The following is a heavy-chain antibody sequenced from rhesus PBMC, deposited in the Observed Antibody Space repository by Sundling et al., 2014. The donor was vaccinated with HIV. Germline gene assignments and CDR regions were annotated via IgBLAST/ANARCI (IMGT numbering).Heavy chain of an antibody. CDR3: ARDTRDDSGYCGLCTFNF. CDR1: GVSITSNY. J-gene: IGHJ3*01. Sequence: QVQLQQSGPGLVKPSETLSLSCAVSGVSITSNYWSWIRQPQGKGLEWIGRVSGTGGRIDLNPSFQNRVTILTDTSKNQFSLKLRSVTAADTAVYYCARDTRDDSGYCGLCTFNFWGQGLRVTVSS. D-gene: IGHD3-28*01. V-gene: IGHV4-173*01. CDR2: VSGTGGRI.